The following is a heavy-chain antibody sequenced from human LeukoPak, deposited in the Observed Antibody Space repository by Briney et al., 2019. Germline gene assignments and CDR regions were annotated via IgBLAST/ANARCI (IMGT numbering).Heavy chain of an antibody. J-gene: IGHJ4*02. CDR2: IYYSGST. D-gene: IGHD6-19*01. V-gene: IGHV4-39*01. Sequence: SETLSLTCTVSGGSISSSNCYWGWIRQPPGKGLEWIGSIYYSGSTYYNPSLKSRVTISVDTSNNEFSLKLSSVTAADTAVYYCARLAYSSRDYWGQGTLVTVSS. CDR1: GGSISSSNCY. CDR3: ARLAYSSRDY.